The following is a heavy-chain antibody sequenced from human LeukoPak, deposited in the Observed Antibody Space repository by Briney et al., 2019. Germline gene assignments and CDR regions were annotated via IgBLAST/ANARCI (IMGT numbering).Heavy chain of an antibody. V-gene: IGHV3-30*18. D-gene: IGHD3-10*01. CDR2: ISYDGSNK. CDR3: AKDVLWFGEFIYGMDV. J-gene: IGHJ6*02. Sequence: PGGSLRLSCAASGFTFSSYGMHWVRQAPGKGLEWVAVISYDGSNKYYADSVKGRFTISRDNSKNTLYLQMNSLRAEDTAVYFCAKDVLWFGEFIYGMDVWGQGPRSPSP. CDR1: GFTFSSYG.